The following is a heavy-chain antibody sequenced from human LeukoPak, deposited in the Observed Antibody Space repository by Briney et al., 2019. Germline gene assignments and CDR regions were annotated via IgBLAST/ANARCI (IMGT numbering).Heavy chain of an antibody. V-gene: IGHV1-8*01. CDR2: MNPNSGNT. D-gene: IGHD3-9*01. CDR3: ARVFHDILTGYYNHYGMDV. J-gene: IGHJ6*02. CDR1: GYTFTIYD. Sequence: ASVKVSCKASGYTFTIYDINWVRQATGQGLEWMGWMNPNSGNTGYAQKFQGRVTMTRNTSISTAYMELSSLRSEDMAVYYCARVFHDILTGYYNHYGMDVWGQGTTVTVSS.